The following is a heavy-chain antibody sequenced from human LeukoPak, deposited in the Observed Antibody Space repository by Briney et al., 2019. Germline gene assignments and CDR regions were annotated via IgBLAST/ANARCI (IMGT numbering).Heavy chain of an antibody. Sequence: GGSLRLSCAASGFTFSSYAMSWVRQAPGKGLEWVSVISGSGADTYYADSVKGRFTISRDNSKNTLYLQMDSLRAEDTAIYYCAKDSTVGELVRGFYYYMDVWGKGTTVTVPS. J-gene: IGHJ6*03. CDR3: AKDSTVGELVRGFYYYMDV. V-gene: IGHV3-23*01. CDR2: ISGSGADT. CDR1: GFTFSSYA. D-gene: IGHD6-6*01.